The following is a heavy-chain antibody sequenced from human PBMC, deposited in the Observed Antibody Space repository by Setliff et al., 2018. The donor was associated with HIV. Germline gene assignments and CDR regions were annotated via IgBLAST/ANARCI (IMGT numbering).Heavy chain of an antibody. CDR3: ARDLLYCGGDCLLTAGYYYGMDV. D-gene: IGHD2-21*02. Sequence: SETLSLTCTVSGSSISSNYYWAWIRQAPGKGLEWIGCIDASANTYYIPSLKSRATISIDTSKNQLSLKLRSVTAADTAVYYCARDLLYCGGDCLLTAGYYYGMDVWGQGTTVTVSS. V-gene: IGHV4-38-2*02. CDR2: IDASANT. CDR1: GSSISSNYY. J-gene: IGHJ6*02.